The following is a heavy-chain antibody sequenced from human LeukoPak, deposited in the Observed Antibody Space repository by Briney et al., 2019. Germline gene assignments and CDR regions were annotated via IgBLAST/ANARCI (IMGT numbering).Heavy chain of an antibody. Sequence: PGGSLRLSCAASGFTFSSYSMNWVRQALGKGLEWVSSISSSSSYIYYADSVKGRFTISRDNAKNSLYLQMNSLRAEDTAVYYCARVPDSSGYDFSAFDIWGQGTMVTVSS. V-gene: IGHV3-21*01. CDR1: GFTFSSYS. CDR2: ISSSSSYI. D-gene: IGHD3-22*01. J-gene: IGHJ3*02. CDR3: ARVPDSSGYDFSAFDI.